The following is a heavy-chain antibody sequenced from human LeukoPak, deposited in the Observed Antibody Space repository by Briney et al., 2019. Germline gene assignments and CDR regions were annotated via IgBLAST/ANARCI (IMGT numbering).Heavy chain of an antibody. J-gene: IGHJ2*01. D-gene: IGHD5-24*01. Sequence: SETLSLTRAVYGGSFSGYYWSWIRQPPGKGLEWIGEINHSGSTNYNPSLKSRVTISVDTSKNQFSLKLSSVTAADTAVYYCARGEKRWLRFYWYFDLWGRGTLVTVSS. V-gene: IGHV4-34*01. CDR2: INHSGST. CDR3: ARGEKRWLRFYWYFDL. CDR1: GGSFSGYY.